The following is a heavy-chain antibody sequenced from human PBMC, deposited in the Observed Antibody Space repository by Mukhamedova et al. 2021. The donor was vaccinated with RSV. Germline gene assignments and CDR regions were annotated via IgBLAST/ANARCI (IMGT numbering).Heavy chain of an antibody. D-gene: IGHD4-17*01. J-gene: IGHJ6*02. V-gene: IGHV1-46*01. Sequence: GQGLEWMGIINPSGGSTSYAQKFQGRVTMTRDTSTSTVYMELSSLRSEDTVVYYCARDSYGDYAYYYYGMDVWGQGTTVTVSS. CDR2: INPSGGST. CDR3: ARDSYGDYAYYYYGMDV.